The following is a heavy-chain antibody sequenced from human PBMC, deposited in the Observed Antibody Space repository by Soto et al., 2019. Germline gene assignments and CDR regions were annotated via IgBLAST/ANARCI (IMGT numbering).Heavy chain of an antibody. D-gene: IGHD3-10*01. CDR2: ISGSGTTI. CDR3: ARGVLLWFGSQFDD. CDR1: GFTFSDFY. J-gene: IGHJ4*02. Sequence: QVQLVESGGGLVKPGGSLRLSCAASGFTFSDFYMSWIRQAPGKGLEWLSYISGSGTTINYADSVKGRFAISRDNAKDSLFLQMSSLRADDTALYYCARGVLLWFGSQFDDWGQGTLVTVSS. V-gene: IGHV3-11*01.